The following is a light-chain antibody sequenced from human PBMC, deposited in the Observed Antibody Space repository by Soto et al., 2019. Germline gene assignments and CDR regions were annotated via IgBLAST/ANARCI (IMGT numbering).Light chain of an antibody. V-gene: IGLV6-57*01. Sequence: LTQPHSVSESPGKTVTISCTRSSGSIASNYVQWYQQRPGSSPTTVIYGDNQRPSGVPDRFSGSIDSSSNTASLTISGLKTEDEADYYCQSYATSSVVFGGGTKLTVL. J-gene: IGLJ2*01. CDR3: QSYATSSVV. CDR2: GDN. CDR1: SGSIASNY.